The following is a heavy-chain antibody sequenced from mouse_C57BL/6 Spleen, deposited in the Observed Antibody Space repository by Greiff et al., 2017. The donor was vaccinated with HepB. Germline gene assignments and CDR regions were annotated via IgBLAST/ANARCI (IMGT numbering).Heavy chain of an antibody. Sequence: QVQLQQSGAELVKPGASVKLSCKASGYTFTSYWMHWVKQRPGQGLEWIGMIHPNSGSTNYNEKFKSKATLTVDKSSSTAYMQLSSLTSEDSAVYYWARGSGYPPYAMDYLGQGTSVTVSS. CDR3: ARGSGYPPYAMDY. V-gene: IGHV1-64*01. D-gene: IGHD3-2*02. CDR2: IHPNSGST. CDR1: GYTFTSYW. J-gene: IGHJ4*01.